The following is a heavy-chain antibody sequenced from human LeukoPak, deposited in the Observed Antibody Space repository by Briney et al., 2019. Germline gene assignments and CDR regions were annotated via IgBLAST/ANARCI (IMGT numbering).Heavy chain of an antibody. V-gene: IGHV4-39*01. Sequence: SETLSLTCTLSRVSLSSGSSDGGWIRPPPGDWRGWVGNIYYSGSTNYNPSLKSRVTISVDTSKNQFSLKLSSVTAADTAVYYCARGESGRYYYGMDVWGQGTTVTVSS. D-gene: IGHD3-3*01. CDR1: RVSLSSGSSD. CDR2: IYYSGST. CDR3: ARGESGRYYYGMDV. J-gene: IGHJ6*02.